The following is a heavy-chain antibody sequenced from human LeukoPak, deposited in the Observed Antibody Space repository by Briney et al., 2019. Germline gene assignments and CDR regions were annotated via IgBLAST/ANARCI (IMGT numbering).Heavy chain of an antibody. V-gene: IGHV1-8*01. Sequence: ASVKVSCKASGYTFSSYAMNWVRQATGQGLEWMGWMNPNTGNTGYAQEFQGRVTMTKSASITTAYMELNNLRPEDTAVYYCARVRGEIDSWGQGTLVTVSS. D-gene: IGHD3-10*01. CDR3: ARVRGEIDS. J-gene: IGHJ4*02. CDR1: GYTFSSYA. CDR2: MNPNTGNT.